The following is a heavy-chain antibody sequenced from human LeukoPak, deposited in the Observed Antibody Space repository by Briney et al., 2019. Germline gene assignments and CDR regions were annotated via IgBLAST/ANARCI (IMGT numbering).Heavy chain of an antibody. CDR1: GGSISSYY. J-gene: IGHJ6*03. CDR2: IYTSGST. V-gene: IGHV4-4*07. D-gene: IGHD2-21*02. Sequence: SETLSLTCTVSGGSISSYYWSWIRQPAGQGLEWIGRIYTSGSTNYNPSLKSRATMSVDTSKNQFSLKLSPVTAAATAVYYCARDDSYYYYYMDVWGKGTTVTVSS. CDR3: ARDDSYYYYYMDV.